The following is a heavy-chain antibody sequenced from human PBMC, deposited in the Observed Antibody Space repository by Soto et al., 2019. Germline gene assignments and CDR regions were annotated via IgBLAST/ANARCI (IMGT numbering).Heavy chain of an antibody. CDR3: AGAHYYDSSGGRY. CDR2: ISGSGGST. J-gene: IGHJ4*02. D-gene: IGHD3-22*01. Sequence: GGSLRLSCAASGFTFSSYAMSWVRQAPGKGLEWVSAISGSGGSTYYADSVKGRFTISRDNSKNTLYLQMNSLRAEDTAVYYCAGAHYYDSSGGRYWGQGTLVTVSS. V-gene: IGHV3-23*01. CDR1: GFTFSSYA.